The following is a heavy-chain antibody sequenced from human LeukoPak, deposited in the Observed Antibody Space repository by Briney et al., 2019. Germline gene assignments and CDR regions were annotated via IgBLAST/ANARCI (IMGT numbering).Heavy chain of an antibody. D-gene: IGHD2-15*01. J-gene: IGHJ4*02. CDR2: ISSRSSYI. CDR1: GFTFSSYS. Sequence: PGGSLRLSCAASGFTFSSYSMNWVRQAPGKGLEWVSSISSRSSYIYYADSVKGRFTISRDNAKNSLYLQMNSLRAEDTAVYYCARDQGYGYVDYWGQGTLVTVSS. CDR3: ARDQGYGYVDY. V-gene: IGHV3-21*01.